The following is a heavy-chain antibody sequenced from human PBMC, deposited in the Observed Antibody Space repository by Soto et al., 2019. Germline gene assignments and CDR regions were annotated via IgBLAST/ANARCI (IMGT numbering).Heavy chain of an antibody. D-gene: IGHD3-22*01. CDR2: ISGSGDST. J-gene: IGHJ4*02. CDR3: VKLPWFYYDSSGYYRFDY. CDR1: GFTFSSYA. V-gene: IGHV3-23*01. Sequence: EVQLLESGGGLVQPGGSLRLSCAASGFTFSSYAMSWVRQAPGKGLEWVSFISGSGDSTYYAESVKGRFTISRDKSKNTVYLQMNSVRAEDTAVYYCVKLPWFYYDSSGYYRFDYWGQGTLVTVSS.